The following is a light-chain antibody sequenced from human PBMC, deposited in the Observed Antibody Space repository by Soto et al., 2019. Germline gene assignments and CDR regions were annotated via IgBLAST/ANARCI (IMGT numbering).Light chain of an antibody. CDR3: SSYTGRDTVI. Sequence: QSALTQPASVSGSPGQSITLSCTGTTSDIGGYNYVSWYQHHPGKAPKVLIYDVTSRPSGVSNRFSGSKSGNTASLTIAGLQAEDEADYYCSSYTGRDTVIFGGGTQRTVL. CDR2: DVT. V-gene: IGLV2-14*01. J-gene: IGLJ2*01. CDR1: TSDIGGYNY.